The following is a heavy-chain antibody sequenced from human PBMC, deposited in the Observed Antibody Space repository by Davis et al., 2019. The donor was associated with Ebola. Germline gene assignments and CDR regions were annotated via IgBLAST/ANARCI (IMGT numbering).Heavy chain of an antibody. CDR3: ASLRRTITGMDDAFDI. V-gene: IGHV5-51*01. Sequence: KVSCKGSGNSFTSYWIGWVRQMPGKGLEWMGIIYTGDSDTRYSPSFRGQVTISADKSIRTAYLQWSSLKASDTAIYYCASLRRTITGMDDAFDIWGQGTMVTVSS. D-gene: IGHD1-20*01. J-gene: IGHJ3*02. CDR2: IYTGDSDT. CDR1: GNSFTSYW.